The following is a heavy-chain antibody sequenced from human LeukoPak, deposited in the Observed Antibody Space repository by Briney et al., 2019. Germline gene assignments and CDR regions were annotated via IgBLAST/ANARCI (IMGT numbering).Heavy chain of an antibody. CDR2: IYYSGST. J-gene: IGHJ4*02. CDR1: GGSISSSSYY. CDR3: ARVPRMLSGIAAAGRDY. Sequence: PSETLSLTCTVSGGSISSSSYYWGWIRQPPGKGLEWIGSIYYSGSTYYKPSLKSRVTISVDTSKNQFSLKLSSVTAADTAVYYCARVPRMLSGIAAAGRDYWGQGTLVTVSS. V-gene: IGHV4-39*07. D-gene: IGHD6-13*01.